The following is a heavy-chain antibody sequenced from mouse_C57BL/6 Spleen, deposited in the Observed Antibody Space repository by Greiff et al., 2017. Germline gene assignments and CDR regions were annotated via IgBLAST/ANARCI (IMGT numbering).Heavy chain of an antibody. D-gene: IGHD1-1*01. J-gene: IGHJ2*01. CDR1: GYTFTSYW. Sequence: QVQLQQPGAELVKPGASVKLSCKASGYTFTSYWMHWVKQRPGQGLEWIGMIHPNSGSTNYNEKFKSKATLTVDKSSSTAYMQLSSLTSEDSAVYYCAREGVVRGYYFDYWGQGTTLTVAS. V-gene: IGHV1-64*01. CDR2: IHPNSGST. CDR3: AREGVVRGYYFDY.